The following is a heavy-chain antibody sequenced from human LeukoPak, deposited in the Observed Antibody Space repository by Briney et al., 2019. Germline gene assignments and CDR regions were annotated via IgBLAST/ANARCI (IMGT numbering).Heavy chain of an antibody. V-gene: IGHV3-33*01. CDR2: IWYDGSNK. Sequence: GGSLRLSCAASGFTFSSYGMHWVRQAPGKGLEWVAVIWYDGSNKYYADSVKGRFTISRDNTKNTLYLQMNSLRAEDTAVYYCARDGFPNIVVVPAALDYWSQGTLVTVSS. D-gene: IGHD2-2*01. CDR3: ARDGFPNIVVVPAALDY. CDR1: GFTFSSYG. J-gene: IGHJ4*02.